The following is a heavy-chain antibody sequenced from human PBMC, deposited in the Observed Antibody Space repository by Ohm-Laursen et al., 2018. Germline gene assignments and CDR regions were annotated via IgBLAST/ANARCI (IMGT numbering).Heavy chain of an antibody. D-gene: IGHD6-6*01. J-gene: IGHJ6*02. Sequence: ASVKVSCKASDYTFTNYGITWVRQAPGQGLEWMGWINTYSGNTNSAQKLQGRVTLTTHTSTSTAYMELRSLRSDDTAVYYCARSRIAARPYYYYGLDVWGQGTTVTVSS. CDR2: INTYSGNT. V-gene: IGHV1-18*01. CDR1: DYTFTNYG. CDR3: ARSRIAARPYYYYGLDV.